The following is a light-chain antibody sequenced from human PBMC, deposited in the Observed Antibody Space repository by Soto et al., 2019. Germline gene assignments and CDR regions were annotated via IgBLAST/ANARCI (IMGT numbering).Light chain of an antibody. Sequence: QSALTQPAPVSGSPGQSITISCTGTSSDVGGYNFVSWYQQHPGKAPKLMIYDVINRPSGVSNRFSGSKSGNTASLTISGLQAEDEADYYCSSYTSSSTYVFGTGTKLTVL. CDR3: SSYTSSSTYV. CDR1: SSDVGGYNF. J-gene: IGLJ1*01. V-gene: IGLV2-14*01. CDR2: DVI.